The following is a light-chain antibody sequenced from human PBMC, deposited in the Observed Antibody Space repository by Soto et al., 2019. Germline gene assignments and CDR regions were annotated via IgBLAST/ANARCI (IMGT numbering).Light chain of an antibody. CDR3: QQNDDSPGT. CDR2: GAS. CDR1: QSVSSSY. V-gene: IGKV3-20*01. Sequence: EIVLTQSPGTLSLSPGERATLSCRASQSVSSSYLAWYQQKPGQAPRLLIYGASNRATAIPDRFSGSGSGTDFTLPISRLEPEDYAVYYCQQNDDSPGTFGQGTKVDIK. J-gene: IGKJ1*01.